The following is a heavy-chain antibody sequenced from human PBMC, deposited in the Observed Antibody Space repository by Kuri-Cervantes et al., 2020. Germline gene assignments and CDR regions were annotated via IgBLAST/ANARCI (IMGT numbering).Heavy chain of an antibody. V-gene: IGHV1-24*01. J-gene: IGHJ3*02. Sequence: ASVKVSCKVSGYTLTELSMHWVRQAPGKGLEWMGGFDPEDGETIYAQKFQGRVTMTTDTSTSTAYMELRSLRSDDTAVYYCAVLWGHTVTEQGAFDIWGQGTMVTVSS. CDR2: FDPEDGET. D-gene: IGHD4-17*01. CDR1: GYTLTELS. CDR3: AVLWGHTVTEQGAFDI.